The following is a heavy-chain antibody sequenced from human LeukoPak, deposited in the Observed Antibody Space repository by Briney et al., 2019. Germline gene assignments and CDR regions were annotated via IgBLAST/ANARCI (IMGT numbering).Heavy chain of an antibody. CDR1: GYSFTSYW. D-gene: IGHD3-22*01. CDR3: ARSQGSGFPWFDP. J-gene: IGHJ5*02. CDR2: IYPDDSDT. V-gene: IGHV5-51*01. Sequence: GESLKISCKGSGYSFTSYWIAWVRQMPGKGLEWMGIIYPDDSDTRDSPSFQGQVTISADKSISTAYLQWSSLKASDTAMYYCARSQGSGFPWFDPWGQGTLVTVSS.